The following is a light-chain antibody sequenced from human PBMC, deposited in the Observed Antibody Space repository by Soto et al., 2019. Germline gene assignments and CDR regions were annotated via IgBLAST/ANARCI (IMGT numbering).Light chain of an antibody. Sequence: ETVLTQSPGTLSLSPGERATLSCRASQDIRSNYLAWYRQTPGQAPRLLIYGASKRASGIADRFSGSGSGTDFTLIISRLEPEVFALYYCQQYDSSPWTFGQGTKVEIK. J-gene: IGKJ1*01. CDR2: GAS. CDR3: QQYDSSPWT. V-gene: IGKV3-20*01. CDR1: QDIRSNY.